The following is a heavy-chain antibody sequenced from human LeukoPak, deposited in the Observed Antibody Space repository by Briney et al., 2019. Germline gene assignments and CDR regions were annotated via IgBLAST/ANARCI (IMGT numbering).Heavy chain of an antibody. J-gene: IGHJ6*02. Sequence: GGSLRLSCAASGFTFSSYTMHWVRQAPGKGLEWVAVISYDGSSKFYADSVKGRFTISRDNSKNTLYLQMNSLRAEDTAVYYCASGAWDLYYYYGMDVWGQGTSVTVSS. D-gene: IGHD1-26*01. CDR3: ASGAWDLYYYYGMDV. V-gene: IGHV3-30-3*01. CDR2: ISYDGSSK. CDR1: GFTFSSYT.